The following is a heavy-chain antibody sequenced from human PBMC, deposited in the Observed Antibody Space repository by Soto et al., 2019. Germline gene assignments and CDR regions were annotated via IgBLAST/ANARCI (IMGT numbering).Heavy chain of an antibody. Sequence: EVQLVESGGGLVQPGGSLRLSCAASGFTFTSYWMSWVRQAPVKGLEWVANIKHDGSEIYYVDSVKGRFTISRDDAKNSLFLQMNSLRVEXXAVYYCVRKDMTGGWGDYWGQGTLVTVSS. J-gene: IGHJ4*02. CDR2: IKHDGSEI. V-gene: IGHV3-7*01. CDR3: VRKDMTGGWGDY. CDR1: GFTFTSYW. D-gene: IGHD2-15*01.